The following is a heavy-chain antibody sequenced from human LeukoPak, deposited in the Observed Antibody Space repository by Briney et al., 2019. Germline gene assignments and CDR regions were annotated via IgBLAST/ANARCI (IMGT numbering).Heavy chain of an antibody. CDR3: ARGGSLSAYDS. Sequence: GGSLRLSCATSGFTLTNFAMHWVRQAPGKGLEYVSAMSSDGGTTYYANSVKGRFTMSRDKSKNAVYLQMGSLRPDDMAVYYCARGGSLSAYDSWGQGTPVTVSS. V-gene: IGHV3-64*01. CDR2: MSSDGGTT. D-gene: IGHD2/OR15-2a*01. J-gene: IGHJ4*02. CDR1: GFTLTNFA.